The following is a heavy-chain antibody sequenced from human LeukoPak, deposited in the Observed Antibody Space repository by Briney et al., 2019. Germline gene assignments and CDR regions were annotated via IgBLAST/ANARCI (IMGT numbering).Heavy chain of an antibody. J-gene: IGHJ4*02. Sequence: QTGGSLRISCAASGFTFSSYWMSWVRQAPGKGLEWVANIKDDGSEKYYEDSVKGRFTISRDNAKNSLYLQMNSLRVEDTAVYYCTRDYGGWWGQGTLVTVSS. V-gene: IGHV3-7*01. CDR2: IKDDGSEK. CDR1: GFTFSSYW. D-gene: IGHD4-23*01. CDR3: TRDYGGW.